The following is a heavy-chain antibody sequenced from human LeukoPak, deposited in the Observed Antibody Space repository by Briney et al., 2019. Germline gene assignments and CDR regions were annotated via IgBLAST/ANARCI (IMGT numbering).Heavy chain of an antibody. CDR2: IYPGDSDT. J-gene: IGHJ5*02. V-gene: IGHV5-51*01. D-gene: IGHD5-12*01. CDR1: GYSFTSYW. CDR3: ARRMVATTNNWFDP. Sequence: GESLKISCKGSGYSFTSYWIGWVRQMPGNGLEWMVIIYPGDSDTRYSPSFQGQVTISADKSISTAYLQWSSLKASDTAMYYCARRMVATTNNWFDPWGQGTLVTVSS.